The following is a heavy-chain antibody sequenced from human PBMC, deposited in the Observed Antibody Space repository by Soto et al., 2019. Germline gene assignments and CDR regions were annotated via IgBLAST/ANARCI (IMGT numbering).Heavy chain of an antibody. CDR2: IPQDGVDG. Sequence: GGSLRLSCEVSGFTFSMYSMSWVRQSPGKGLEWVAKIPQDGVDGHYADSVKGRFIISRDNDKNSLHLQLNNLRAEDTAVYYCARDHLILPAHDFFYGSDVWGPGATVTVSS. CDR1: GFTFSMYS. CDR3: ARDHLILPAHDFFYGSDV. J-gene: IGHJ6*02. V-gene: IGHV3-7*03. D-gene: IGHD2-21*02.